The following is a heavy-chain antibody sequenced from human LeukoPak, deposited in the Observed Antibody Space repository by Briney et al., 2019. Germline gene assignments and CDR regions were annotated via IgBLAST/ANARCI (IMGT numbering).Heavy chain of an antibody. CDR1: GGTFTTYA. D-gene: IGHD3-9*01. CDR2: IIPIFGTA. CDR3: ARQTGRRQWFDP. V-gene: IGHV1-69*05. J-gene: IGHJ5*02. Sequence: SVKVSCKASGGTFTTYAINWVSQAPGQGLEWMGGIIPIFGTATYAQKFQGRLTITTDESTNTAYMELSSLTSEDTAVYYCARQTGRRQWFDPWGQGTLVTVSS.